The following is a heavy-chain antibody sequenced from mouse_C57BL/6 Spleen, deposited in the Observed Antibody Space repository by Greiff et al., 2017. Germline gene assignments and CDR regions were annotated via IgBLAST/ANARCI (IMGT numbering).Heavy chain of an antibody. CDR3: ARNGVVATNAMDY. V-gene: IGHV1-85*01. D-gene: IGHD1-1*01. Sequence: VQLVESGPELVKPGASVKLFCKASGYTFTSYDINWVKQRPGQGLVGIGWIYPRDGSTKYNEKFKGQATLTVDTSSSTAYMELHSLTSEDSAVYFCARNGVVATNAMDYWGQGTSVTVSS. J-gene: IGHJ4*01. CDR2: IYPRDGST. CDR1: GYTFTSYD.